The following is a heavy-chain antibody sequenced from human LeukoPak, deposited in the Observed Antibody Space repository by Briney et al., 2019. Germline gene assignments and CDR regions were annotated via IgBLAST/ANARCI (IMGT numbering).Heavy chain of an antibody. CDR1: GFTVSSNY. D-gene: IGHD3-10*01. CDR3: ASGSGSYRTPYYYMDV. V-gene: IGHV3-53*01. CDR2: IYSGGST. J-gene: IGHJ6*03. Sequence: AGGSLRLSCVASGFTVSSNYMSWVRQAPGKGLKWVSVIYSGGSTYYADSVKGRFTISRDNSKNTLYLQMNSLRAEDTAVYYCASGSGSYRTPYYYMDVWGTGTTVTVPS.